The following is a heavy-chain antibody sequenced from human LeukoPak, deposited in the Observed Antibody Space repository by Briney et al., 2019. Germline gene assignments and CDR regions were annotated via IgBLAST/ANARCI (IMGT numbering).Heavy chain of an antibody. D-gene: IGHD3-3*01. CDR2: IYSGGST. V-gene: IGHV3-53*01. Sequence: PGGSLRLSCAASGFTVSSNYMSWVRQAPGKGLEWVSVIYSGGSTYYADSVKGRFTTSRDNSKNTLYLQMNSLRAEDTAVYYCAGNFWSGYYAIDYWGQGTLVTVSS. J-gene: IGHJ4*02. CDR3: AGNFWSGYYAIDY. CDR1: GFTVSSNY.